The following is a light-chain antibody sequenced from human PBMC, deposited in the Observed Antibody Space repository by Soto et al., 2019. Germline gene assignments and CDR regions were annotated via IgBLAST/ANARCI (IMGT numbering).Light chain of an antibody. CDR1: QSISNN. CDR2: GAS. Sequence: EIVMTQSPATLSVSPGERATLSCRASQSISNNLAWYQQKPGQAPRLLIYGASTRATGIPARFSGSGSGTEFTLTISSLQSVDFAVYSCQHYNDLPLTFGGGTKVEIK. CDR3: QHYNDLPLT. J-gene: IGKJ4*01. V-gene: IGKV3-15*01.